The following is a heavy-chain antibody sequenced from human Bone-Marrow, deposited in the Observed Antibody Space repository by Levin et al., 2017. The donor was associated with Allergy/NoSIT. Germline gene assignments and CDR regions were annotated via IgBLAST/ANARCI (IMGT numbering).Heavy chain of an antibody. CDR3: ARDKRSYDSSGYSRKGYYYYYGMDV. D-gene: IGHD3-22*01. V-gene: IGHV3-30-3*01. CDR1: GFTFSSYA. Sequence: LSLTCAASGFTFSSYAMHWVRQAPGKGLEWVAVISYDGSNKYYADSVKGRFTISRDNSKNTLYLQMNSLRAEDTAVYYCARDKRSYDSSGYSRKGYYYYYGMDVWGQGTTVTVSS. CDR2: ISYDGSNK. J-gene: IGHJ6*02.